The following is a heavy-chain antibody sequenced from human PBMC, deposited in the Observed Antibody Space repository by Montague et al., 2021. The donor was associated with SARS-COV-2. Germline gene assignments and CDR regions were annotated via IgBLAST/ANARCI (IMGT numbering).Heavy chain of an antibody. CDR3: AKQPGAGAVVYWYFDL. Sequence: SLRLSCAASGFAFNNFAMTWVRPAPGKGLEWVSSIFVSGAGTYYADSVKGRFTISRDNSKNTLYLQMNSLRAEDTAKYYCAKQPGAGAVVYWYFDLWGRGTVVSVSS. D-gene: IGHD6-19*01. V-gene: IGHV3-23*01. J-gene: IGHJ2*01. CDR1: GFAFNNFA. CDR2: IFVSGAGT.